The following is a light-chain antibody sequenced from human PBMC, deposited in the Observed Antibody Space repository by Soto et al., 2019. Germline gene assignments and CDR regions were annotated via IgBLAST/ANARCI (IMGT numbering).Light chain of an antibody. CDR3: QPYKDWPPLFT. CDR2: GAS. J-gene: IGKJ3*01. Sequence: EIVMTQSPDTLSVSPGERATLSCRASQSVTTNLAWYRQTPGQPPRLLIYGASIRATGIPARFSGSGSGTDFTLTTRSLESEDFAVYYCQPYKDWPPLFTFGPGTRVDIK. CDR1: QSVTTN. V-gene: IGKV3-15*01.